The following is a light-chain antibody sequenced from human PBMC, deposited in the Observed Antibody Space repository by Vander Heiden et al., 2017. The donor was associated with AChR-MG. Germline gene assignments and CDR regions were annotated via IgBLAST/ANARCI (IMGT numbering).Light chain of an antibody. Sequence: QSALTQPPSVSGSPGQPITISCTGTGSDGGGSDYVSWYQQHPGKAPILMIYDVRKRPSGVSNRFSGSKSGSTASLTISGLQAEDEAYYYCSAYTSANRVFGGGTKLTVL. CDR1: GSDGGGSDY. CDR3: SAYTSANRV. J-gene: IGLJ3*02. CDR2: DVR. V-gene: IGLV2-14*01.